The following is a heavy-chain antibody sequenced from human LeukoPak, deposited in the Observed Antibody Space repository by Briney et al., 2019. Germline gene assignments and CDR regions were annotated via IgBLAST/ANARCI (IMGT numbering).Heavy chain of an antibody. CDR1: GQSLTGYF. CDR3: ARLGLHGSGTYYFYDY. J-gene: IGHJ4*02. D-gene: IGHD3-10*01. Sequence: ASVKVSCKASGQSLTGYFIHWVRQAPGQGLEWVGRIDPNTGDTIYAQNFQGRVTVTSATSISTAYMELSRLTSDDTAVYFCARLGLHGSGTYYFYDYWGQGTLVTVSS. CDR2: IDPNTGDT. V-gene: IGHV1-2*06.